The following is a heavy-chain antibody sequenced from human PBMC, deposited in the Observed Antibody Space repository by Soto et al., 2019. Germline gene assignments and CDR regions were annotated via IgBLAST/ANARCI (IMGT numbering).Heavy chain of an antibody. V-gene: IGHV1-69*01. CDR2: IIPMFGTT. CDR3: SRAAIHGSSWSFWFDP. CDR1: GGTFSRHA. D-gene: IGHD6-13*01. Sequence: QVQLVQSGSEVKMPGSSVKVSCKTSGGTFSRHAINWVRQAPGQWLEWMGGIIPMFGTTNYAQKIKGRVTISADESTSTAYMELSSLRSEDADVYYCSRAAIHGSSWSFWFDPWGQGTLVTVSS. J-gene: IGHJ5*02.